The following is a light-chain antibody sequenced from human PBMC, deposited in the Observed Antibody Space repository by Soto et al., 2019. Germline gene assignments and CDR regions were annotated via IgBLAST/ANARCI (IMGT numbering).Light chain of an antibody. J-gene: IGLJ1*01. CDR3: SSYTSSSSYV. CDR2: DVS. Sequence: QSALTQPASVSDSPGQSITISCIGTSSDIGGFNHVSWHQQHPGKAPKLLIYDVSNRPSGVSNRFSGSKTGNTASLVISGVQAEDEADYYCSSYTSSSSYVFGSGTKLTVL. V-gene: IGLV2-14*03. CDR1: SSDIGGFNH.